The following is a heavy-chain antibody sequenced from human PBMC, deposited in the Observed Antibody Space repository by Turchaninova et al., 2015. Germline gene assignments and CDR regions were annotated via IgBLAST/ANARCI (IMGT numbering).Heavy chain of an antibody. CDR2: ISYDGTNK. D-gene: IGHD2-15*01. V-gene: IGHV3-30*18. CDR3: AKEYSRYCSGGNRYSPYYYAMDV. J-gene: IGHJ6*02. CDR1: GFTFTSYG. Sequence: VQLVESGGGVVQPGRSLRLSCAASGFTFTSYGMHWVRQAPGKGLEWVAVISYDGTNKYYADSAKGRFTISRDNSKNTLYLQMNSLRAEDSDVYYCAKEYSRYCSGGNRYSPYYYAMDVWGQGTTVIVSS.